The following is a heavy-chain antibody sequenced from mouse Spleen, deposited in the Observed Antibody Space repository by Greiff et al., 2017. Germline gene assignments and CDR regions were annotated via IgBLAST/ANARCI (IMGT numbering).Heavy chain of an antibody. CDR2: IWTGGGK. CDR3: ARSSFVTYYFDY. J-gene: IGHJ2*01. V-gene: IGHV2-9-1*01. CDR1: GFSLTSYA. Sequence: VQGVESGPGLVAPSQSLSITCTVSGFSLTSYAISWVRQPPGKGLEWLGVIWTGGGKNYNYALKSRLSISKDNSKSPVFLKMNSLQTDDTARYYVARSSFVTYYFDYWGQGTTLTVSS. D-gene: IGHD2-12*01.